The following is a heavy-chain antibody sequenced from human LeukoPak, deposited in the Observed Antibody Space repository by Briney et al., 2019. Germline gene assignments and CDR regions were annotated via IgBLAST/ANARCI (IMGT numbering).Heavy chain of an antibody. V-gene: IGHV4-59*08. CDR2: IYYSGST. CDR3: ARHALRLLYGMDV. Sequence: KASETLSLTCTVSGGSISSYYWSWIRQPPGKGLEWIGYIYYSGSTNYNPSLKSRVTISVDTSKNQFSLKLSSVTAADTAAYYYARHALRLLYGMDVWGQGTTVTVSS. D-gene: IGHD3-16*01. J-gene: IGHJ6*02. CDR1: GGSISSYY.